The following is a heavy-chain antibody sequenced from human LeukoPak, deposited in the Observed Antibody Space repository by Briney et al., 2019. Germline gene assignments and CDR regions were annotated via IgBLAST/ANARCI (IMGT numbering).Heavy chain of an antibody. Sequence: SETLSLTCTVSGGSISSYFWSWIRQPPGRGLEWIGYIYYSGSTNYNPSLKSRVTISVDTSKNQFSLKLSSATAADTAVYYCAREGRRGHVNSMFDPWGQGTLVTVSS. CDR2: IYYSGST. CDR1: GGSISSYF. CDR3: AREGRRGHVNSMFDP. J-gene: IGHJ5*02. V-gene: IGHV4-59*01. D-gene: IGHD5-24*01.